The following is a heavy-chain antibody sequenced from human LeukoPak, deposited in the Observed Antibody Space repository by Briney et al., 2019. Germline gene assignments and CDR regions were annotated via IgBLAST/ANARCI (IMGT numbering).Heavy chain of an antibody. CDR2: ISAYNGNT. Sequence: ASVKVSCKASGYTFTSYGISWVRQAPGQGLEWMGWISAYNGNTNYAQKLQGRVTMTTDTSTSTAYLELRSLRSDDTAVYYCARDEDPTFGGVIVFDYWGQGTLVTVSS. V-gene: IGHV1-18*01. D-gene: IGHD3-16*02. J-gene: IGHJ4*02. CDR1: GYTFTSYG. CDR3: ARDEDPTFGGVIVFDY.